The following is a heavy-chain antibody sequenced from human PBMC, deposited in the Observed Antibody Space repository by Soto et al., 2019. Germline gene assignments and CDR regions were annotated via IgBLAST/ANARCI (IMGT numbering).Heavy chain of an antibody. D-gene: IGHD1-1*01. CDR2: IVPVFGTP. J-gene: IGHJ6*02. Sequence: QVQLVQSGAEVRRPGSSVTVSCKASGGTFSSYAISWVREAPGQGLEWMGGIVPVFGTPNYAQRFQGRVTLTADESTSTAYMELSSLRTEDTAVYFCARVYREYNYYYYGMDVWSQGTTVTVSS. V-gene: IGHV1-69*01. CDR3: ARVYREYNYYYYGMDV. CDR1: GGTFSSYA.